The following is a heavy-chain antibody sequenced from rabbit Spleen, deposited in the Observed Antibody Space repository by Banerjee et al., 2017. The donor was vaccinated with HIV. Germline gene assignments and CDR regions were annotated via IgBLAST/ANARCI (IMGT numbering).Heavy chain of an antibody. J-gene: IGHJ4*01. CDR2: ISASTGST. CDR3: ARGAGYAAYAFNL. V-gene: IGHV1S45*01. CDR1: GFSFSGDFW. D-gene: IGHD6-1*01. Sequence: QEQLVESGGGLVQPGGSLTLTCTASGFSFSGDFWICWVRQAPGKGLEWIACISASTGSTYYASWAKGRFTISKTSSTTVTLQMTTLTAADTATYFCARGAGYAAYAFNLWGPGTLVTVS.